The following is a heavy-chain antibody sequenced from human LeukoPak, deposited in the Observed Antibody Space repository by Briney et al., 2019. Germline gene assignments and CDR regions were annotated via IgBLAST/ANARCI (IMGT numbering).Heavy chain of an antibody. J-gene: IGHJ4*02. CDR3: AKGRFRGTEEEPSPEFDY. V-gene: IGHV3-30*18. Sequence: QPGGSLRLSCVASGFTFSAYGMHWARQAPGKGLEWVAAISYDGNHKPYADSVKGRFTISRDDSRTTVYLQVNSLRAEDAAVYFCAKGRFRGTEEEPSPEFDYWGRGTLVTISS. D-gene: IGHD7-27*01. CDR1: GFTFSAYG. CDR2: ISYDGNHK.